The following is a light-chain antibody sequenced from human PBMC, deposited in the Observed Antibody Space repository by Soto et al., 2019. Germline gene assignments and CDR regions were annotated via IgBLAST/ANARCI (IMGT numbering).Light chain of an antibody. V-gene: IGKV2-28*01. J-gene: IGKJ5*01. CDR3: MKALQTRLT. CDR2: LGS. Sequence: DIVMTQSPLSLPVTPGEPASISCRSSQSLLHSNGYNYFDWYLQKPGQSPQLLIYLGSNRASGVXDXSSGSGSGTDFTLRISRVEAEDVGVYYCMKALQTRLTFGQGTRLEIK. CDR1: QSLLHSNGYNY.